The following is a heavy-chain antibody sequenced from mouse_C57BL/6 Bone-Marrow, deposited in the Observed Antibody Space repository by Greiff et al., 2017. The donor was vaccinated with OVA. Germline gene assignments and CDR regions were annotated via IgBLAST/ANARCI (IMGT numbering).Heavy chain of an antibody. V-gene: IGHV7-1*01. D-gene: IGHD2-4*01. CDR2: SRNKANDTTK. CDR1: GFTFSDFY. J-gene: IGHJ3*01. CDR3: ARDARDDYASWFAY. Sequence: EVQLVESGGGLVQSGRSLRLSCATSGFTFSDFYMEWVRQAPGKGLEWIAASRNKANDTTKEYSASVKGRLIVARDTSQSNLYLRMNALRAEATDIYYCARDARDDYASWFAYWGQGTLVTVSA.